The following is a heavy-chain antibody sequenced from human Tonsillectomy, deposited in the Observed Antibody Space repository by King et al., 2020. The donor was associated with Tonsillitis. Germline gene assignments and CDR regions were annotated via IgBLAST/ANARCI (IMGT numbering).Heavy chain of an antibody. Sequence: QLVQSGAEVKKPGASVKVSCKASGYTFTGYYMHWVRQAPGQGLEWMGWINPNSGGTYYAQKFQGRVTMTRDTSISTAYMELSRLRSDDTAVYYCARDAPLYGDYEEGDYWGQGTLVTVSS. CDR3: ARDAPLYGDYEEGDY. J-gene: IGHJ4*02. V-gene: IGHV1-2*02. CDR1: GYTFTGYY. CDR2: INPNSGGT. D-gene: IGHD4-17*01.